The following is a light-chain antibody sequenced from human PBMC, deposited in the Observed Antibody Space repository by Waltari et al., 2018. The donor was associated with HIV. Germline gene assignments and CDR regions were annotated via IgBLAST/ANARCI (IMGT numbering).Light chain of an antibody. CDR2: SSN. Sequence: QTLVTQEPSLSVAPGGTLTLTCSSATGPVSSGHYANWFQQKPGQPPRPLFYSSNKRHSFPPERFSASLVGDRAALTLSSVWPEDQADYFCMLFFRSSYLFGGGTKVTVL. CDR1: TGPVSSGHY. V-gene: IGLV7-43*01. CDR3: MLFFRSSYL. J-gene: IGLJ2*01.